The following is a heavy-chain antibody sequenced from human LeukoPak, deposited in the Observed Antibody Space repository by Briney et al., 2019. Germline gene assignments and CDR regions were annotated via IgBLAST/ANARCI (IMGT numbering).Heavy chain of an antibody. Sequence: SETQSLTCAVYGGSFSGYYWSWIRQPPGKGLEWIGEINHSGSTNYNPSLKSRVTISVDTSKNQFSLKLSSVTAADTAVYYCASRSGLLWFGEFNYWGQGTLVTVSS. V-gene: IGHV4-34*01. CDR2: INHSGST. J-gene: IGHJ4*02. CDR3: ASRSGLLWFGEFNY. D-gene: IGHD3-10*01. CDR1: GGSFSGYY.